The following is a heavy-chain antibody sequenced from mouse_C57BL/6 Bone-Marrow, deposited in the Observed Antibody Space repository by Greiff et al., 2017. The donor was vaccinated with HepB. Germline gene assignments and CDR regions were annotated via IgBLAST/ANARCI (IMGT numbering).Heavy chain of an antibody. J-gene: IGHJ4*01. D-gene: IGHD2-4*01. CDR3: ARLGDYEVDY. CDR1: GYTFTSYW. Sequence: QVQLQQPGAELVKPGASVKLSCKASGYTFTSYWMQWVKQRPGQGLEWIGEIDPSDSYTNYNQKFKGKATLTVDTSSSTAYMQLSRLTSEDSAVYYCARLGDYEVDYWGQGTSVTVSS. V-gene: IGHV1-50*01. CDR2: IDPSDSYT.